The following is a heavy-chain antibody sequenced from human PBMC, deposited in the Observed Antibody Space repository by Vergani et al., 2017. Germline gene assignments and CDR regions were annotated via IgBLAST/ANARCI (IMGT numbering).Heavy chain of an antibody. CDR1: GFSFRSYA. Sequence: EVQLLESGGGLIQPGGSLRLSCVASGFSFRSYAMNWVRQAPGQGPEGVAAISGSGDSTYYVDSMKGRFTISRDNSKNTLYLQMNGLRADDTAIYYCAKDVDEWRPYYNGMDVWGQGTTVTVSS. CDR3: AKDVDEWRPYYNGMDV. CDR2: ISGSGDST. V-gene: IGHV3-23*01. J-gene: IGHJ6*02. D-gene: IGHD3-3*01.